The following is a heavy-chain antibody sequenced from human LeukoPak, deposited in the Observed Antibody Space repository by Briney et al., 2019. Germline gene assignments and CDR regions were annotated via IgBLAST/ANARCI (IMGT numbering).Heavy chain of an antibody. CDR1: GFRFTTYW. D-gene: IGHD3-22*01. V-gene: IGHV3-7*01. J-gene: IGHJ6*03. CDR3: ARGGWLSSGYYFPLLSSDYMDV. Sequence: GGSLKLSCAASGFRFTTYWMSWVRQAPGKGLEWVASIKRDGSEKNYVDSVKGRFTISRDNVKNALYLQMNSLRAEDTAVYYCARGGWLSSGYYFPLLSSDYMDVWGKGTTVTVSS. CDR2: IKRDGSEK.